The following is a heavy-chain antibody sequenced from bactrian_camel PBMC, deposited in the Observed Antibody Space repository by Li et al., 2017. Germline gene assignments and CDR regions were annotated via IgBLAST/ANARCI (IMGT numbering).Heavy chain of an antibody. D-gene: IGHD1*01. CDR1: GYTLSTRC. CDR2: FQSDGST. CDR3: AAGDRNQRCLKPIPEFNY. J-gene: IGHJ4*01. Sequence: HVQLVESGGGSVQAGGSLGLSCVASGYTLSTRCRGWFRQAPGKEREGVASFQSDGSTTYADSVKGRFTISQDNARNTLYLQMSSLKPEDTGVYYCAAGDRNQRCLKPIPEFNYWGQGTQVTVS. V-gene: IGHV3S53*01.